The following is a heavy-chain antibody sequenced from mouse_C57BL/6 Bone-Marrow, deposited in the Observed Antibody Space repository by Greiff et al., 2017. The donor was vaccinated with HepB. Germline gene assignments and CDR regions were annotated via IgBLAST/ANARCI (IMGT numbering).Heavy chain of an antibody. CDR2: IDPEDGET. D-gene: IGHD2-3*01. V-gene: IGHV14-2*01. CDR1: GFNIKDYY. J-gene: IGHJ3*01. CDR3: ARRSIAGDAY. Sequence: VQLQQSGAELVKPGASVKLSCTASGFNIKDYYMHWVKQRTEQGLEWIGRIDPEDGETKYAPTFQGKATITADTSSTTAYLQLSSLTSEDTAVYYCARRSIAGDAYWGQGTLVTVSA.